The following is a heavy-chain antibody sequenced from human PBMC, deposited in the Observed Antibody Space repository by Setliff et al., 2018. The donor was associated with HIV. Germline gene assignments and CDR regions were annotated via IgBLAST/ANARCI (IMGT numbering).Heavy chain of an antibody. D-gene: IGHD6-13*01. J-gene: IGHJ6*03. CDR3: ARFPMYSSSWYFYYYYMDV. V-gene: IGHV5-51*01. Sequence: PGESLKLSCKGSGYSFTSYWIGWVRQTPGKGLEWMGIIYPGDSDTRYSPSFQGQVTISADKSISTAYLQWSSLKASDTAMYYCARFPMYSSSWYFYYYYMDVWGKGTTVTVSS. CDR2: IYPGDSDT. CDR1: GYSFTSYW.